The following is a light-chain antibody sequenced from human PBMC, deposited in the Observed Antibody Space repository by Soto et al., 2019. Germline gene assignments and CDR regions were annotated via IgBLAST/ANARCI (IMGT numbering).Light chain of an antibody. Sequence: DIQMTQSPSSLSASVGDRVTITCRASQGISNYLAWYQQKPGKVPKLLIYAASTLQSGVPSRFSGSGSGTDFTRTIRSLQPEDVATSYSKTYNSAPPTFGQGTRLEIK. CDR2: AAS. V-gene: IGKV1-27*01. CDR1: QGISNY. CDR3: KTYNSAPPT. J-gene: IGKJ5*01.